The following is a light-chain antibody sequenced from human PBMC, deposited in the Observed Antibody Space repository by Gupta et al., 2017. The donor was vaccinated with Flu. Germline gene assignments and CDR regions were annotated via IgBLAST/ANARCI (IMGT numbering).Light chain of an antibody. CDR2: AAS. J-gene: IGKJ3*01. CDR3: QQSDSTPFT. CDR1: QSISSY. V-gene: IGKV1-39*01. Sequence: DIQMTQSPSSLSASVGDRVTITCRASQSISSYLNWYQQKPGKAPKLLIYAASRVQSGVPSRFSGSGSGTDFTLTISMLQPEDFATYYCQQSDSTPFTFGPATKVDIK.